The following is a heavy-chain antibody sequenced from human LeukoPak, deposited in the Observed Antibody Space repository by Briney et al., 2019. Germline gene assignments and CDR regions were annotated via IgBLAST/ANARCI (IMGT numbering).Heavy chain of an antibody. J-gene: IGHJ6*03. CDR1: GCSISSYY. Sequence: KTSETLSLTCTVSGCSISSYYWSWIRQPPGKGLEWIGYIYYSGSTNYNPSLKSRVTISVDTSKNQFSLKLSSVTAAETAVYYCARGIAAAAAKYYYYYYMDVWGKGTTVTVSS. CDR3: ARGIAAAAAKYYYYYYMDV. D-gene: IGHD6-13*01. CDR2: IYYSGST. V-gene: IGHV4-59*01.